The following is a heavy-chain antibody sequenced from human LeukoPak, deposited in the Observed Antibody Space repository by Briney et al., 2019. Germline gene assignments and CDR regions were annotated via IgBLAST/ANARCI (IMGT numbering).Heavy chain of an antibody. CDR1: GFTFSDYY. V-gene: IGHV3-11*01. CDR2: ISCSCSTI. CDR3: AREVRYCSSTSCFEVFDY. D-gene: IGHD2-2*01. J-gene: IGHJ4*02. Sequence: GGSLRLSCAASGFTFSDYYMSWIRQAPGKGLEWVSYISCSCSTIYYADSVKGRFTISRDNAKNSLYLQMNSLRAEDTAVYYYAREVRYCSSTSCFEVFDYWGQGTLVTVSS.